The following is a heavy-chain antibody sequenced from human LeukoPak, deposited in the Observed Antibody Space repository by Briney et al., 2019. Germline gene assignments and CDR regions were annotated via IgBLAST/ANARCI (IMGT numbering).Heavy chain of an antibody. CDR3: ARLGRFGEFSSWFDR. CDR2: IYPGDSDT. J-gene: IGHJ5*02. Sequence: KRGESLKISCKGSGYSFTSYWIGWVRQMPGKGLEWMGIIYPGDSDTRYSPSFQGQVTISADKSIYTAFLQWSSLGASDTAIYYCARLGRFGEFSSWFDRWGQGTLVTVSS. CDR1: GYSFTSYW. V-gene: IGHV5-51*01. D-gene: IGHD3-10*01.